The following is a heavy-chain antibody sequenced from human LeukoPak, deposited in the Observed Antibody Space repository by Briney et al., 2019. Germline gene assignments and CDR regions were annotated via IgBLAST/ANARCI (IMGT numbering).Heavy chain of an antibody. J-gene: IGHJ5*02. CDR2: ISSSSYI. V-gene: IGHV3-21*01. Sequence: GGSLRLSCAASGFTFSSYSMNWVRQAPGKGLEWVSSISSSSYIYYADSVKGRFTISRDNAKNSLYLQMNSLRAEDTAVYYCARGFGSNWFDPWGQGTLVTVSS. D-gene: IGHD3-16*01. CDR1: GFTFSSYS. CDR3: ARGFGSNWFDP.